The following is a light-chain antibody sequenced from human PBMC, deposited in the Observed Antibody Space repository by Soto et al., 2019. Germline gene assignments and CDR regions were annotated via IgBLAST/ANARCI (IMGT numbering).Light chain of an antibody. J-gene: IGLJ1*01. CDR3: YSYTGSSSLYV. V-gene: IGLV2-14*01. CDR1: SSDIGGYNS. Sequence: QSVLTQSASVSGSPGQSITISCSGTSSDIGGYNSVSWYRQYPGKAPKLMIYEVANRPSGVSDRFSGSKSGNTASLTISGLQAEDEADYYCYSYTGSSSLYVFGTGTKLTVL. CDR2: EVA.